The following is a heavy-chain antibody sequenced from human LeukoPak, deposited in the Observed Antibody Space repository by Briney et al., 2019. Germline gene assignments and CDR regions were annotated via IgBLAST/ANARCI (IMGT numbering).Heavy chain of an antibody. J-gene: IGHJ4*02. D-gene: IGHD3-22*01. CDR2: IYYSGST. CDR1: GGSISSSSYY. CDR3: ARAGYYDSSGYTN. V-gene: IGHV4-39*07. Sequence: SETLSLTCTVSGGSISSSSYYWGWIRQPPGKGLEWIGSIYYSGSTYYNPSLKSRVTISEDPSRNQFSLKLSSVTAADTAVYYCARAGYYDSSGYTNWGQGTLVTVSS.